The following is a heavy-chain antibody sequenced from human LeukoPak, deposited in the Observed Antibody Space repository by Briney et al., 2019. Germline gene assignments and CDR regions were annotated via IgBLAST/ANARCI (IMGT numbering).Heavy chain of an antibody. V-gene: IGHV4-39*07. CDR1: GGSINSSSYS. CDR3: GRDLRNTVLMVYLFDY. J-gene: IGHJ4*02. D-gene: IGHD2-8*01. CDR2: MYYSGST. Sequence: SETLSLTCTVSGGSINSSSYSWGWIRQPPGKGLEWIGRMYYSGSTYYNPSLKSRVTISVDTSKNQFSLKLSSVTAADTAVYYCGRDLRNTVLMVYLFDYWGQGTLVTVSS.